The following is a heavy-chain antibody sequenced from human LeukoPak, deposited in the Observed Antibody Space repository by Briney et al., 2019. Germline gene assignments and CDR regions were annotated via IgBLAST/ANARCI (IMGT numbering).Heavy chain of an antibody. Sequence: GGSLRLSCAASGFTFSSYGMHWVRQAPGKGLEYVSGISNKGGSTYYADSVKGRFTISRDNSKNTLHLQMSSLKADDTAVYYCVKSGTWADFDSWGQGTLVTVSS. V-gene: IGHV3-64D*09. CDR1: GFTFSSYG. J-gene: IGHJ4*02. D-gene: IGHD1-26*01. CDR3: VKSGTWADFDS. CDR2: ISNKGGST.